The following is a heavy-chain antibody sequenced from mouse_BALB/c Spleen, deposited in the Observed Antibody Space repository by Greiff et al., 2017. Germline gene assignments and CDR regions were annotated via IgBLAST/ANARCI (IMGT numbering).Heavy chain of an antibody. CDR1: GFTFSSYA. Sequence: EVQLQESGGGLVKPGGSLKLSCAASGFTFSSYAMSWVRQSPEKRLEWVAEISSGGSYTYYPDTVTGRFTISRDNAKNTLYLEMSSLRSEDTAMYYCARAQSSYWGQGTLVTVSA. V-gene: IGHV5-9-4*01. J-gene: IGHJ3*01. CDR2: ISSGGSYT. CDR3: ARAQSSY.